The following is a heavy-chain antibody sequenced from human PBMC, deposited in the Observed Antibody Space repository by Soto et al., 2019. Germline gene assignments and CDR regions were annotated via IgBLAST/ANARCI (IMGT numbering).Heavy chain of an antibody. Sequence: QVQLQQSGPGLVKPSQTLSLTCAISGDSVSSNSASWNWIRQSPSRGLEWLGRTYYRSKWYNDYALSVKSRITINPDTSKNQVSLQLNSVTPEDTAVYYCARATSRVAAAKGWYFDLWGRGTLVTVSS. CDR2: TYYRSKWYN. J-gene: IGHJ2*01. CDR1: GDSVSSNSAS. CDR3: ARATSRVAAAKGWYFDL. V-gene: IGHV6-1*01. D-gene: IGHD6-13*01.